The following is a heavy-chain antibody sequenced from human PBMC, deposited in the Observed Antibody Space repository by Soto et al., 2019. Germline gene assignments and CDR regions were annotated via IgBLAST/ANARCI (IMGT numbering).Heavy chain of an antibody. CDR1: GFTFSNYA. CDR3: AKRDASGSGSYGFDY. V-gene: IGHV3-23*01. D-gene: IGHD3-10*01. J-gene: IGHJ4*02. CDR2: ISGSGGSA. Sequence: PGGSLRLSCAGAGFTFSNYAISWVRQAPGKGLEWVSVISGSGGSAYYADSVKGRFTISRDNSKNTVYLQMNSLRVDDTAVYYCAKRDASGSGSYGFDYWGQGTLVTVSS.